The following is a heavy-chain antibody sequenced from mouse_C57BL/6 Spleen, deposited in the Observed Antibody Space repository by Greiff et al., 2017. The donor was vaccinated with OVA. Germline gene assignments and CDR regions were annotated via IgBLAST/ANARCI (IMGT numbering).Heavy chain of an antibody. Sequence: DVKLQESGGGLVQPGGSLSLSCAASGFTFTDYYMSWVRQPPGKALEWLGFIRNKANGYTTEYSASVKGRFTISRDNSQSILYLQMNALRAEDSATYYCARYRGYAMDYWGQGTSVTVSS. CDR2: IRNKANGYTT. J-gene: IGHJ4*01. V-gene: IGHV7-3*01. CDR3: ARYRGYAMDY. CDR1: GFTFTDYY.